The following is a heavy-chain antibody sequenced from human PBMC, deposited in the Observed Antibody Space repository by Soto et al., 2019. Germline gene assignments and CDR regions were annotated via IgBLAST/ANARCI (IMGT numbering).Heavy chain of an antibody. CDR3: ARIYSGYDYYYYYMDV. J-gene: IGHJ6*03. CDR2: ISSNGGST. V-gene: IGHV3-64*01. D-gene: IGHD5-12*01. Sequence: GGSLRLSCAASGFTFSSYAMHWVRQAPGKGLEYVSAISSNGGSTYYANSVKGRFTIFRDNSKNTLYLQMGSLRAEDMAVYYCARIYSGYDYYYYYMDVWGKGTTVTVSS. CDR1: GFTFSSYA.